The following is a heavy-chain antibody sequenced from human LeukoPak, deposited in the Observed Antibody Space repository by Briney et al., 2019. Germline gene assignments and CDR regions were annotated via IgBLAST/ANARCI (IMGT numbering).Heavy chain of an antibody. CDR1: GGSISTYF. D-gene: IGHD1-1*01. V-gene: IGHV4-59*01. Sequence: TSETLSLTCTVSGGSISTYFWSWIRQPPGKGLEWIGHIYGSGSTNYNPSLKSRVTLSVDTSKNQFSLKLSSVTAADTAVYYCAREGTSGTHLNWFDPWGQGTLVTVSS. J-gene: IGHJ5*02. CDR2: IYGSGST. CDR3: AREGTSGTHLNWFDP.